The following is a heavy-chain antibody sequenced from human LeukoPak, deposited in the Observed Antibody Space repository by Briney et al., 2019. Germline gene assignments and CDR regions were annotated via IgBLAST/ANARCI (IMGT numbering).Heavy chain of an antibody. D-gene: IGHD4-11*01. CDR2: LKTDGSRT. CDR1: GFTFNNYW. Sequence: GGSLRLSCAASGFTFNNYWMHWVRQAPGKGLEWVSRLKTDGSRTNYADSVKGRFTISRDNTKNTVYLQMNSLRAEDTAVYYCSRDHPGSNSLDFWGRGTLVTVSS. V-gene: IGHV3-74*01. J-gene: IGHJ4*02. CDR3: SRDHPGSNSLDF.